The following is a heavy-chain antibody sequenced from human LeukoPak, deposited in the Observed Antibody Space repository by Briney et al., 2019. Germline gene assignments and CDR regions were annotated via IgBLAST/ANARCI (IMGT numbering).Heavy chain of an antibody. D-gene: IGHD1-26*01. Sequence: PGGSLRLSCAASGFTVSDYSMSWVRQAPGKGLEWVSAISGSGSYTDYADSVKGRFTISKDLSKNTLYMRMSSLRAEDTAVYYCAKGRGWEASYYYYYMDVWGKGTTVTISS. CDR2: ISGSGSYT. CDR1: GFTVSDYS. V-gene: IGHV3-23*01. CDR3: AKGRGWEASYYYYYMDV. J-gene: IGHJ6*03.